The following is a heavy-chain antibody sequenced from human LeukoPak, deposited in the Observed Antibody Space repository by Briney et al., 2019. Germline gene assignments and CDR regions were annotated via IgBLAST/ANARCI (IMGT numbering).Heavy chain of an antibody. V-gene: IGHV1-46*01. Sequence: ASVKVSCKASGYTFTGYYMHWVRQAPGQGLEWMGIINPSGGSTSYAQKFQGRVTMTRDTSTSTVYMELSSLRSEDTAVYYCASGLYSSSPRGAFDIWGQGTMVTVSS. CDR1: GYTFTGYY. J-gene: IGHJ3*02. CDR2: INPSGGST. D-gene: IGHD6-13*01. CDR3: ASGLYSSSPRGAFDI.